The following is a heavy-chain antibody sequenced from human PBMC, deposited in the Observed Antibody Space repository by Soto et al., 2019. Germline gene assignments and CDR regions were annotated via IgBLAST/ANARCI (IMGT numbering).Heavy chain of an antibody. D-gene: IGHD1-26*01. CDR3: VHSELREIYYYMDV. J-gene: IGHJ6*03. Sequence: PWGSLRLSCAASGFTFSSYAMSWVRQAPGKGLEWVSAISGSGGSTYYADSVKGRLTISRDNSKNTLYLQMNSLRAEDTAVYYCVHSELREIYYYMDVWGKGTTVTVSS. V-gene: IGHV3-23*01. CDR2: ISGSGGST. CDR1: GFTFSSYA.